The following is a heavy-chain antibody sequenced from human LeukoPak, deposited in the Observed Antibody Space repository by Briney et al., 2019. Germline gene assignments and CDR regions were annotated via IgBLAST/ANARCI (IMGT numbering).Heavy chain of an antibody. CDR3: ARDTYGDYGDY. CDR1: GFTVSSNY. Sequence: GGSLRLSCAASGFTVSSNYMSWVRQAPGKGLEWVSVIYSGGSTYYAGSVKGRFTISRDNSKNTLYLQMNSLRAEDTAVYYCARDTYGDYGDYWGQGTLVTVSS. V-gene: IGHV3-53*01. D-gene: IGHD4-17*01. CDR2: IYSGGST. J-gene: IGHJ4*02.